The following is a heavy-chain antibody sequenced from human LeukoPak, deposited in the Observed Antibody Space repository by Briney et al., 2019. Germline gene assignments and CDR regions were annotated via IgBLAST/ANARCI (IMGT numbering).Heavy chain of an antibody. J-gene: IGHJ4*02. V-gene: IGHV4-38-2*02. CDR3: AGIVGATPFDY. Sequence: SETLSLTCTVSGYSISSGYYWGWSRQPPGKGLEWIGSIYHSGSTYYNPSLKSRVTISVDTSKNQFSLKLSSVTAADTAVYYCAGIVGATPFDYWGQGTLVTVSS. CDR2: IYHSGST. CDR1: GYSISSGYY. D-gene: IGHD1-26*01.